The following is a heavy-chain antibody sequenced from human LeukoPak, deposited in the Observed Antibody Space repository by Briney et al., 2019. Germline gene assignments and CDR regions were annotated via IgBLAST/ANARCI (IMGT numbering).Heavy chain of an antibody. D-gene: IGHD5-24*01. CDR2: ISSSSSYI. Sequence: GGSLRLSCAASGFTFSSYGMSWVRQAPGKGLEWVSSISSSSSYIYYADSVKGRFTISRDNAKNSLYLQMNSLRAEDTAVYYCASGRWLDYWGQGTLVTVSS. V-gene: IGHV3-21*01. CDR1: GFTFSSYG. CDR3: ASGRWLDY. J-gene: IGHJ4*02.